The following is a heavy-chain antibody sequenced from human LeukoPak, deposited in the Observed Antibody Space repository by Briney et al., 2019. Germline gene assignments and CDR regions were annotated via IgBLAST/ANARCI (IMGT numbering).Heavy chain of an antibody. CDR3: ARESYYYGSGGYYKPDAFDI. J-gene: IGHJ3*02. Sequence: SETLSLTCTVSGGSISSYYWSWIRQPPGKGLEWLGYIYYSGSTNYNPSLKSRVTISVDTSKNQFSLKLSSVTAADTAVYYCARESYYYGSGGYYKPDAFDIWGQGTMVTVSS. CDR1: GGSISSYY. V-gene: IGHV4-59*01. D-gene: IGHD3-10*01. CDR2: IYYSGST.